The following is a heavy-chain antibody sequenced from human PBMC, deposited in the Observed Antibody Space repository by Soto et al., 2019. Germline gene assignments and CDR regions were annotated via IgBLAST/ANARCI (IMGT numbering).Heavy chain of an antibody. D-gene: IGHD3-22*01. Sequence: PGGSLRLSCAPSGFTFSSYRMHWVRQAPGKGLEWVAVIWYDVSNKYYSDSVKGRFTISRDNSKNTLYLQMNSLRAEDTAVYYCARNSGYLYDRTPDYWGQGILVTVSS. V-gene: IGHV3-33*01. CDR3: ARNSGYLYDRTPDY. CDR1: GFTFSSYR. J-gene: IGHJ4*02. CDR2: IWYDVSNK.